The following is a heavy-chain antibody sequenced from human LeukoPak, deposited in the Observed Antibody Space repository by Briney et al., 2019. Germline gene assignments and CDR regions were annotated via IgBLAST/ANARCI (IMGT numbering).Heavy chain of an antibody. CDR2: IYYSGST. V-gene: IGHV4-39*01. J-gene: IGHJ5*02. D-gene: IGHD2/OR15-2a*01. CDR3: ARHLLIPRSTSNWFDP. CDR1: GGSISSSSYY. Sequence: SETLSLTCTVSGGSISSSSYYWGWIRQPPGKGLELIATIYYSGSTYYNPSLKSRVTISEDTSKNQFSLKLSSVSAADTAVYYCARHLLIPRSTSNWFDPWGQGTLVTVSS.